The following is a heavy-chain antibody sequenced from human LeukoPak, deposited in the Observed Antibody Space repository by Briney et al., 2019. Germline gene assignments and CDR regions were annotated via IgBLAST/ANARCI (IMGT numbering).Heavy chain of an antibody. J-gene: IGHJ3*02. D-gene: IGHD1-7*01. CDR3: TTDLNWNLAFDI. V-gene: IGHV3-30-3*01. CDR2: ISYDGSNK. CDR1: GFTFSSYA. Sequence: GRSLRLSCAASGFTFSSYAMHWVRQAPGKGLEWVAVISYDGSNKYYADSVKGRFTISRDNSKNTLYLQMNSLRAEDTAVYYCTTDLNWNLAFDIWGQGTMVTVSS.